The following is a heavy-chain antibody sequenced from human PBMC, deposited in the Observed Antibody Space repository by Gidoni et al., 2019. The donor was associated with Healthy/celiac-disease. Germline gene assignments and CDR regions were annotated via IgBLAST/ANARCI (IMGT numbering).Heavy chain of an antibody. Sequence: EVQLLESGGGLVQPGGSLSLSCAASGFTFSSYAMSWVRQAPGKGLEWVSAISGSGGRTYYADSVKGRFTISRDNSKNTLYLQMNSLRAEDTAVYYCAKDPAVTTSLDYWGQGTLVTVSS. CDR2: ISGSGGRT. V-gene: IGHV3-23*01. CDR1: GFTFSSYA. D-gene: IGHD4-4*01. J-gene: IGHJ4*02. CDR3: AKDPAVTTSLDY.